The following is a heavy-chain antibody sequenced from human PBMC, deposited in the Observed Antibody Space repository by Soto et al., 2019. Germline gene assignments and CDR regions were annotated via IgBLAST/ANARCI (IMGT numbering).Heavy chain of an antibody. V-gene: IGHV4-34*01. CDR1: GGSFSGYY. D-gene: IGHD6-13*01. J-gene: IGHJ6*02. CDR2: INHSGST. Sequence: LSLACAVYGGSFSGYYWSWIRQPPGKGLEWIGEINHSGSTNYNPSRKSRVTISVDTSKNQFSLKLSSVTAADTAVYYCARAAYSSSRDGAYYYYGMDVWGQGTTVTVSS. CDR3: ARAAYSSSRDGAYYYYGMDV.